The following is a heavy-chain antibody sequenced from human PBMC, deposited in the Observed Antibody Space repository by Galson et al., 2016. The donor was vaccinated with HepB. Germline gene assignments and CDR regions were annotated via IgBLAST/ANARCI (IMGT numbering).Heavy chain of an antibody. Sequence: SLRLSCAASGFTFSNYGMHWVRQPPGKGLEWVAIMWFDGSTKYYADSVKGRFTISRDNSENTLYLQMNSLRADDTAVYYCARDPLLRYFEWSQHYFDSWGQGTLVTVSS. CDR2: MWFDGSTK. CDR1: GFTFSNYG. D-gene: IGHD3-9*01. J-gene: IGHJ4*02. CDR3: ARDPLLRYFEWSQHYFDS. V-gene: IGHV3-33*01.